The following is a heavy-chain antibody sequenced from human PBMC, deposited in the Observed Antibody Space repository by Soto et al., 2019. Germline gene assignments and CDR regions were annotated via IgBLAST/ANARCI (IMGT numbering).Heavy chain of an antibody. J-gene: IGHJ4*02. CDR3: ARGIEATRKSPPDY. V-gene: IGHV3-30*03. Sequence: GGSLKLSWAASGFIFSSYTLHPVRPAPGKGLEWVGVTSYDGRNNYYVDSVKGRFNISRDNSKNTLYLQMNRLRAEDESVYYCARGIEATRKSPPDYRGKGTLVTVS. CDR2: TSYDGRNN. D-gene: IGHD6-13*01. CDR1: GFIFSSYT.